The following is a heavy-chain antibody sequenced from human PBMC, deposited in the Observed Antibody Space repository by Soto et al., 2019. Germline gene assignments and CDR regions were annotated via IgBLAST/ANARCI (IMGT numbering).Heavy chain of an antibody. V-gene: IGHV3-43*01. J-gene: IGHJ4*02. Sequence: PGGSLRLSCTASGFTFDDYAMHWVRQAPGKGLEWVSVISRDGGTTYYAASVRGRFTNSRDNNKNSLYLQMNSLRTEDTALYYCAKPVRGIAGANFDSWGQGTLVTVSS. CDR2: ISRDGGTT. CDR1: GFTFDDYA. D-gene: IGHD6-13*01. CDR3: AKPVRGIAGANFDS.